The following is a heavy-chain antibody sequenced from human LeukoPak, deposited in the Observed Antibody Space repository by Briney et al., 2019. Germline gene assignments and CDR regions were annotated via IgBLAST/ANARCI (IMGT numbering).Heavy chain of an antibody. Sequence: GESLKISCKASGQGFDNYWIGWVRQTPGKGLEWMGIIHPADSDIVYSPSFQGQVTISADKSISNAYLQWSSLKASDTAIYYCARRHYDSTDFDPWGQGTLVTVSS. V-gene: IGHV5-51*01. J-gene: IGHJ5*02. D-gene: IGHD3-22*01. CDR1: GQGFDNYW. CDR3: ARRHYDSTDFDP. CDR2: IHPADSDI.